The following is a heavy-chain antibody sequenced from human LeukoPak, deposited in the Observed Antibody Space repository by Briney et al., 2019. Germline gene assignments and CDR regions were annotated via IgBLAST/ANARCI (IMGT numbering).Heavy chain of an antibody. Sequence: SETLSLTCAVYGGSFSGYYWSWIRQPPGKGLEWLGEINHSGSTNYNPSLKSRVTISVDTSKNQFSLKLSSVTAADTAVYYCARAGTNGDYWYFDLRGRGTLVTVSS. CDR3: ARAGTNGDYWYFDL. V-gene: IGHV4-34*01. J-gene: IGHJ2*01. CDR1: GGSFSGYY. D-gene: IGHD2-8*01. CDR2: INHSGST.